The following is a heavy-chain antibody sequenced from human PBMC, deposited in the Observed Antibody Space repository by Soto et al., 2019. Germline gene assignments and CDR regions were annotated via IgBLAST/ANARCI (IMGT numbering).Heavy chain of an antibody. V-gene: IGHV1-18*01. J-gene: IGHJ4*02. Sequence: QVQLVQSGAEVKNSGASVKVSCKASGYTFTSYGFSWVRQAPGQGLEWMGWISASNGNTNYAQKLQGRVTMTTDTSTGTAYMELRSLRSDDTATYYCARDFTASSGSYYPYYYFDYWGQGTLVTVSS. CDR2: ISASNGNT. CDR1: GYTFTSYG. D-gene: IGHD1-26*01. CDR3: ARDFTASSGSYYPYYYFDY.